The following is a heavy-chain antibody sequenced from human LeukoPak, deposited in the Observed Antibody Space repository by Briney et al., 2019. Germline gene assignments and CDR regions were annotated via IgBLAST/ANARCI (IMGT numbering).Heavy chain of an antibody. CDR1: GYTFTNYY. CDR2: INPSGGST. CDR3: ARDPSKTTVTTAGASYYMDV. Sequence: ASVKVSCKASGYTFTNYYIHWVRQAPGQGLECMGIINPSGGSTSYAQKFQGRVTMTRDTSTSTVYMELSSLRSEDTAVYYCARDPSKTTVTTAGASYYMDVWGKGTTVTVSS. D-gene: IGHD4-17*01. J-gene: IGHJ6*03. V-gene: IGHV1-46*01.